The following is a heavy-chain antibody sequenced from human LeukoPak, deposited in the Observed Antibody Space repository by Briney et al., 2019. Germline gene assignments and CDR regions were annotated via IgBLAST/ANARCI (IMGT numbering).Heavy chain of an antibody. Sequence: GGSLRLSCVASGFTFSTYGMNWFRQVPGRGLEWVAVVSFDGSAKYYGDSVEGRFTISRDNPKNTPFLQTNSRGPEDTALYFCAIQRGYGELPWGQGTLVTVSS. CDR3: AIQRGYGELP. CDR1: GFTFSTYG. V-gene: IGHV3-30*03. J-gene: IGHJ5*02. CDR2: VSFDGSAK. D-gene: IGHD1-26*01.